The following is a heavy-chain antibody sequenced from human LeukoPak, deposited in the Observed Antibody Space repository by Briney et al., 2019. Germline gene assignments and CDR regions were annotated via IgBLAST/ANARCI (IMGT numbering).Heavy chain of an antibody. CDR1: GGSVSSGYYY. D-gene: IGHD1-26*01. CDR2: IFHREST. J-gene: IGHJ4*02. V-gene: IGHV4-61*01. CDR3: TRESGSYQF. Sequence: PSETLSLTCTVSGGSVSSGYYYWSWIRQPPGKGLEWIGYIFHRESTDYNPSLKSRVTISVDTSKNQFSLKLNSVTTADTAVYYCTRESGSYQFWGQGTLVTVSS.